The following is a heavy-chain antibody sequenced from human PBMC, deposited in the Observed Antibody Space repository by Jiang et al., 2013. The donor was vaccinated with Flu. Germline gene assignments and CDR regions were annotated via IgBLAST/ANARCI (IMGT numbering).Heavy chain of an antibody. CDR2: IYYSGST. CDR1: GGSVSSGSYY. Sequence: GSGLVKPSETLSLTCTVSGGSVSSGSYYWSWIRQPPGKGLEWIGYIYYSGSTNYNPSPKSRVTISVDTSKNHFSLKLSSVTAADTAVYYCAREGGYDSSGYYHFHAFDIWGQGTMVTVSS. CDR3: AREGGYDSSGYYHFHAFDI. J-gene: IGHJ3*02. V-gene: IGHV4-61*03. D-gene: IGHD3-22*01.